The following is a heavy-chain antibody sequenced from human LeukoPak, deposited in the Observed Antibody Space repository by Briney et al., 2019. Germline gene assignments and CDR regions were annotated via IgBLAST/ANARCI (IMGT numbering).Heavy chain of an antibody. D-gene: IGHD3-10*01. J-gene: IGHJ6*02. CDR2: INQSGST. Sequence: PSETLSLTCAVYGGSFSDYYWSWIRQSPGKGREWGGEINQSGSTTYNPSLESRVTISVDTSEKQFSLRLTSVTAADTAVYYCARVGRRGGPPYYNVRHYYGMDVWGQGTTVTVSS. CDR1: GGSFSDYY. CDR3: ARVGRRGGPPYYNVRHYYGMDV. V-gene: IGHV4-34*01.